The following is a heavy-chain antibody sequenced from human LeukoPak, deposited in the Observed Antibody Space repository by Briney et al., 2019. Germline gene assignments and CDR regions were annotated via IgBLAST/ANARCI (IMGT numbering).Heavy chain of an antibody. V-gene: IGHV3-66*01. CDR3: ARDSMIVGWYFQH. CDR1: GFTFSSYA. J-gene: IGHJ1*01. Sequence: GGSLRLSCAASGFTFSSYAMNWVRQAPGKGLEWVSVISSGGSTNYADSVKGRFTISRDNSKNTLNLQMNSLRAEDTAVYYCARDSMIVGWYFQHWGQGTLVTVSS. CDR2: ISSGGST. D-gene: IGHD3-22*01.